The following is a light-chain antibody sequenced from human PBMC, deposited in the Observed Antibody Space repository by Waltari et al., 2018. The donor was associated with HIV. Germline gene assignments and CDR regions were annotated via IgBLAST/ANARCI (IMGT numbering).Light chain of an antibody. CDR3: QQYGNLPRT. CDR2: AAS. CDR1: QPVRDSY. Sequence: EIVLTQSPATLSLSPGERATLSCRASQPVRDSYVAWFHQRPGQPPRLLVYAASSRASGIPDRFGGSGAGADFTLTIYGLEPEDIGVYYCQQYGNLPRTFGQGTRVEIK. V-gene: IGKV3-20*01. J-gene: IGKJ1*01.